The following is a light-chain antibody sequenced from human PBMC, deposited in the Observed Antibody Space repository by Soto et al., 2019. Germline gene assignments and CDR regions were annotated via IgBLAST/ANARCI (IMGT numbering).Light chain of an antibody. J-gene: IGLJ2*01. CDR1: SSNIGAGYD. Sequence: QSVLTHPPSMSGAPGQRVTLSCTGSSSNIGAGYDVHWYQQLPGTAPKLLIYGNNNRPSGVPDRFSGSKSGTSASLAITGLQAEDEADYYCQSYDSSLRDVVFGGGTKLTVL. V-gene: IGLV1-40*01. CDR2: GNN. CDR3: QSYDSSLRDVV.